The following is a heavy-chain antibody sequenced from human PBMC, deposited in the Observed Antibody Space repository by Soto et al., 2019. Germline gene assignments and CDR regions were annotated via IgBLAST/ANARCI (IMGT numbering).Heavy chain of an antibody. CDR1: GFTFSSYA. J-gene: IGHJ1*01. CDR3: VRGYCTTSPCSGDFQF. CDR2: ISYDGSNK. Sequence: GGSLRLSCAASGFTFSSYAMHWVRQAPGKGLGWVAVISYDGSNKYYADSVKGRFTISRDNSKNTLYLQMNSLTSEDTAVYFSVRGYCTTSPCSGDFQFWGQGTLVTVSS. V-gene: IGHV3-30-3*01. D-gene: IGHD2-15*01.